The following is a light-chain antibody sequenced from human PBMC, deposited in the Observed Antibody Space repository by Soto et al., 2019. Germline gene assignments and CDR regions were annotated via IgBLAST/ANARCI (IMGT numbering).Light chain of an antibody. CDR2: SND. CDR1: SSNIGSNT. Sequence: QSVLTQPPSESGTPGQRVTISCSGSSSNIGSNTVNWYQHLPGAAPKLLIHSNDQRPSGVPDRFSGSKSGTSASLAISGLQSEDEADYYCVAWDDRVNGWVFGGGTKLIVL. V-gene: IGLV1-44*01. J-gene: IGLJ3*02. CDR3: VAWDDRVNGWV.